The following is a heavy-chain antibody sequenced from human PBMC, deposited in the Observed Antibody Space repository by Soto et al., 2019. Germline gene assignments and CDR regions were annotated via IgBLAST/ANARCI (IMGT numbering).Heavy chain of an antibody. J-gene: IGHJ6*02. CDR3: PRDRGYSGYDGSSYYYGMDV. V-gene: IGHV4-59*01. D-gene: IGHD5-12*01. Sequence: SETLSLTCTVSGGSISSYYWTWIRQPPGKGLEWIARIHSSGTPNYNPSPKSRVTTSVDTSKNKSSLKMSSVITADTAVYYCPRDRGYSGYDGSSYYYGMDVWGQGTTVTAP. CDR1: GGSISSYY. CDR2: IHSSGTP.